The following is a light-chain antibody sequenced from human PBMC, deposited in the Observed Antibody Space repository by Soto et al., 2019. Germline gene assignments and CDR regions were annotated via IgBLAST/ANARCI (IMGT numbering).Light chain of an antibody. CDR1: QNVDSSY. J-gene: IGKJ1*01. Sequence: IVLTQSPGTLSLSPGERATLSCRASQNVDSSYLAWYQQKPGQAPRIIIFGASGRATGIPDRFSGSGSGTDFTLTISRLEPEDFAVYYCQQYGSLSWTFGQGTKVDIK. V-gene: IGKV3-20*01. CDR3: QQYGSLSWT. CDR2: GAS.